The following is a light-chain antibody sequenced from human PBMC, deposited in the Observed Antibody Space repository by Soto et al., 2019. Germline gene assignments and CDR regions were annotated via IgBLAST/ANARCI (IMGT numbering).Light chain of an antibody. CDR2: EVS. CDR3: SSYTRSSTSYV. V-gene: IGLV2-14*01. CDR1: SSDVGGYNY. J-gene: IGLJ1*01. Sequence: SALTQPASVSGSPGQSITISCTGTSSDVGGYNYVSWYQQHPDKAPKLMIYEVSNRPSRVSNRFSGSKSGNTASLTISGLQAEDEADYYCSSYTRSSTSYVFGTGTKVTVL.